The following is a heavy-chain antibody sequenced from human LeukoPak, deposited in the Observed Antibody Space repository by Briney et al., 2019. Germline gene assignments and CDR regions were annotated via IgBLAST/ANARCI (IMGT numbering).Heavy chain of an antibody. D-gene: IGHD3-9*01. J-gene: IGHJ4*02. CDR2: IWYDGSHQ. CDR3: ARSTSSEYDIYHFDY. CDR1: GFTFSIYG. V-gene: IGHV3-33*01. Sequence: PGGSLRLSCAASGFTFSIYGMHWVRQAPGKGLEWVAVIWYDGSHQYYADSVKGRFTISRDNSKNTLYLQMNSLRAEDTAVYYCARSTSSEYDIYHFDYWGQGTLVTVSS.